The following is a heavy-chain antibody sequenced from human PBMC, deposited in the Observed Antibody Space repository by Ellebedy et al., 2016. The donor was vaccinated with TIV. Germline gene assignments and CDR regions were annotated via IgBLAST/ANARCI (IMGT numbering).Heavy chain of an antibody. V-gene: IGHV3-30*03. CDR2: LSYDGSSN. D-gene: IGHD3-9*01. Sequence: GGSLRLSCAASGFTFSSYGMHWVRQAPGKGLEWVALLSYDGSSNYYADSVKGRFTISRDNSKNTLSLQMNSLRGEDSAVYYCASLTGPYYFDYWGQGTLVTVSS. J-gene: IGHJ4*02. CDR1: GFTFSSYG. CDR3: ASLTGPYYFDY.